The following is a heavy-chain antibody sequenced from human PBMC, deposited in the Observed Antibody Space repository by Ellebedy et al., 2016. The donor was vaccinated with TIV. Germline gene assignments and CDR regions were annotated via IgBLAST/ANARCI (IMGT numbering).Heavy chain of an antibody. CDR2: IYYSGST. V-gene: IGHV4-59*01. CDR3: ARAPKLRYFDWSPFFPYYFDY. CDR1: GGSISSYY. Sequence: MPSETLSLTCTVSGGSISSYYWSWIRQPPGKGLEWIGYIYYSGSTNYNPSLKSRVTISVDTSKNQFSLKLRSVTAADTAVYYCARAPKLRYFDWSPFFPYYFDYWGQGTLVTVSS. J-gene: IGHJ4*02. D-gene: IGHD3-9*01.